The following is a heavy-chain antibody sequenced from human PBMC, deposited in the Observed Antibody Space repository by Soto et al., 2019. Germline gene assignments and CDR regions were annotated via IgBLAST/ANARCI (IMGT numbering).Heavy chain of an antibody. CDR1: GFTFSDYY. D-gene: IGHD1-1*01. CDR3: ARDCRELDPRGTELRYFDY. V-gene: IGHV3-11*06. J-gene: IGHJ4*02. Sequence: GGSLRLSCAASGFTFSDYYMSWIRQAPGKGLEWVSYISSSSSYTNYADSVKGRFTISRDNAKNSLYLQMNSLRAEDTAVYYCARDCRELDPRGTELRYFDYWGQGTLVTVSS. CDR2: ISSSSSYT.